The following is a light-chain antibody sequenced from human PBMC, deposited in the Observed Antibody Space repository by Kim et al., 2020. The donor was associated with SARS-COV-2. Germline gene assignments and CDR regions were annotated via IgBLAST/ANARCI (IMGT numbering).Light chain of an antibody. CDR1: QSGSRN. CDR3: QQYNNWWT. J-gene: IGKJ1*01. V-gene: IGKV3-15*01. CDR2: GAS. Sequence: SASPGATAALSCSASQSGSRNFAWYQQKPGQAPRLLIYGASTRATGIPARFSGCGSGTEFTLTISSLQSEDFAVYYCQQYNNWWTFGQGTKVDIK.